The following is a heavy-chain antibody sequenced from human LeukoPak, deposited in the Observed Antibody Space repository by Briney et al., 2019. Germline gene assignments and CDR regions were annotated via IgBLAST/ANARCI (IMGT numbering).Heavy chain of an antibody. CDR3: ARGAAVAGSHWYFDL. D-gene: IGHD6-19*01. CDR2: INHSGST. V-gene: IGHV4-34*01. Sequence: SETLSLTCAVYGGSLSGYYWSWIRQPPGKGLEWIGEINHSGSTNYNPSHKSRVTISVDTSKNQFSLKLSSVTAADTAVYYCARGAAVAGSHWYFDLWGRGTLVTVSS. J-gene: IGHJ2*01. CDR1: GGSLSGYY.